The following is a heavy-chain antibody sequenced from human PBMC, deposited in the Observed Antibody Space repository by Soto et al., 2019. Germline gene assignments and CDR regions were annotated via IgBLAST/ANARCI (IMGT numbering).Heavy chain of an antibody. D-gene: IGHD3-10*01. CDR3: AKDPEQTYYYGSGSYYFNWFDP. CDR1: GFTFSSYA. J-gene: IGHJ5*02. V-gene: IGHV3-23*01. Sequence: GGSLRLSCAASGFTFSSYAMSWVRQAPGKGLEWVSAISGSGGSTYYADSVKGRFTISRDNSKNTLYLQMNSLRAEDTAVYYCAKDPEQTYYYGSGSYYFNWFDPWGQGTLVTVSS. CDR2: ISGSGGST.